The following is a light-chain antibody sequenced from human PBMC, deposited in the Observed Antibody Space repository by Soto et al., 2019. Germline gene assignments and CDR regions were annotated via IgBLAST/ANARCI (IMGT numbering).Light chain of an antibody. CDR3: QQYNSYSDT. J-gene: IGKJ2*01. CDR2: QAS. V-gene: IGKV1-5*03. CDR1: QSISSW. Sequence: DIQMTQSPSTLSASVGDRVTISCRATQSISSWLAWYQQKPGKAPKLLIYQASSLESGVPSRFSGSGSGTEFARTISSLQPDDFAPYYCQQYNSYSDTFGQWTKLEIK.